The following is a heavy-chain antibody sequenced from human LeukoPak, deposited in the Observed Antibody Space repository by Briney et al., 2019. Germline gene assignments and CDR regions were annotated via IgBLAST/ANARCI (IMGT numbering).Heavy chain of an antibody. CDR3: ARGHTFWGVVTTFDY. D-gene: IGHD3-22*01. CDR2: IYYSGST. CDR1: GGSISSYY. V-gene: IGHV4-59*01. Sequence: PSETLSLTCTVSGGSISSYYWSWIRQPPGKGLEWIGYIYYSGSTNYNPSLKSRVTISVDTSKNQFSLKLSSVTAADTAVYYCARGHTFWGVVTTFDYWGQGTLVTVSS. J-gene: IGHJ4*02.